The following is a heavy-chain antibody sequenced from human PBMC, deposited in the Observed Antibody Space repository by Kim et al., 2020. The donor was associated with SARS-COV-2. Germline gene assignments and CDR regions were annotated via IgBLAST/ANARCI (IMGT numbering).Heavy chain of an antibody. Sequence: NSNPSLKSRVTISVNTSKNQFSLKLSSVTAADTAVYYCASLSNYYYGMDVWGQGTTVTVSS. J-gene: IGHJ6*02. CDR3: ASLSNYYYGMDV. V-gene: IGHV4-34*01.